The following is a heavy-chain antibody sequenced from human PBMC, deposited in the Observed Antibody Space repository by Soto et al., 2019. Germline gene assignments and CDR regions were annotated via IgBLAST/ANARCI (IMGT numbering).Heavy chain of an antibody. CDR3: ARDYCSGGSCYLDY. CDR1: GYTFTSYA. J-gene: IGHJ4*02. CDR2: INAGNGNT. D-gene: IGHD2-15*01. V-gene: IGHV1-3*05. Sequence: QVQLVQSGAEEKKPGASVKVSCKASGYTFTSYAMHWVRQAPGQRLEWMGWINAGNGNTKYSQKFQGRVIITRDTSASTAYMELSSLRSEDTAVYYCARDYCSGGSCYLDYWGQGTLVTVSS.